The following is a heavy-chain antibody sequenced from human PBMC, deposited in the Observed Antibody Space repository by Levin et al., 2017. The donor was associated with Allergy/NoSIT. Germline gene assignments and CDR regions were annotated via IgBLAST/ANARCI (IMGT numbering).Heavy chain of an antibody. J-gene: IGHJ4*02. CDR2: IWYDGSNK. D-gene: IGHD2-2*02. CDR1: GFTFSSYG. Sequence: GGSLRLSCAASGFTFSSYGMHWVRQAPGKGLEWVAVIWYDGSNKYYADSVKGRFTISRDNSKNTLYLQMNSLRAEDTAVYYCARDQGGCSSTSCYRGIFDYWGQGTLVTVSS. CDR3: ARDQGGCSSTSCYRGIFDY. V-gene: IGHV3-33*01.